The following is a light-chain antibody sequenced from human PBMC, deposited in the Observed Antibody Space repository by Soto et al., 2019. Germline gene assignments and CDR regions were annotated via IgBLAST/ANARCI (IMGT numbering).Light chain of an antibody. CDR1: QDISNY. Sequence: IQMTQSPSSLSASVGDRVTITCEASQDISNYLNWYQQKPGKAPKLLIYDASNLETGVPSRFSGSGSGTDFTFTISNLQTEDIATYYCQQYDNLPLTLGGGTKVDI. CDR3: QQYDNLPLT. V-gene: IGKV1-33*01. J-gene: IGKJ4*01. CDR2: DAS.